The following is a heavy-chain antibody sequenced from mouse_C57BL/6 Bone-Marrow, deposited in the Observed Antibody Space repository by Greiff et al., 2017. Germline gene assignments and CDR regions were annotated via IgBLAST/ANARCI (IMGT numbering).Heavy chain of an antibody. CDR2: ISSGGSYT. CDR3: ADGYPWFAY. V-gene: IGHV5-6*01. CDR1: GFTFSSYG. D-gene: IGHD2-3*01. Sequence: EVKLVESGGDLVKPGGSLKLSCAASGFTFSSYGMSWVRQTPDKRLEWVATISSGGSYTYYPDSVKGRFTIARDNAKNTLYLQMSSLKSEDTAMYYCADGYPWFAYWGQGTLVTVSA. J-gene: IGHJ3*01.